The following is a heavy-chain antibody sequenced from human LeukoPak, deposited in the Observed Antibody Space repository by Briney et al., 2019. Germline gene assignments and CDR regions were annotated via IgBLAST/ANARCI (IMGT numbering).Heavy chain of an antibody. CDR1: GYTFTAFY. V-gene: IGHV1-2*02. CDR3: ARSNVAVRRGDNWFDP. D-gene: IGHD6-6*01. Sequence: ASVKVSCKASGYTFTAFYIHWVRQAPGQGLEWMGWIHPNSGATIYAQKFQGRLIVTRDTSISTAYMELNSLTSDDTAMYYCARSNVAVRRGDNWFDPWGQGTLVTVSS. CDR2: IHPNSGAT. J-gene: IGHJ5*02.